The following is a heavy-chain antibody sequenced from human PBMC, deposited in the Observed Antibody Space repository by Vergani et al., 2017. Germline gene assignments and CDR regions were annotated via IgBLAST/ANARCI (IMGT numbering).Heavy chain of an antibody. D-gene: IGHD3-22*01. CDR3: AKTAYYYDSSGWEYFDY. CDR2: ISYDGSNK. J-gene: IGHJ4*02. Sequence: QVQLVESGGGVVQPGRSLRLSCAASGFTFSSYAMHWVRQAPGKGLEWVAVISYDGSNKYYADSVKGRFTISRDNSKNTLYLQMNSLRAEDTAVYYCAKTAYYYDSSGWEYFDYWGQGTLVTVSS. V-gene: IGHV3-30-3*02. CDR1: GFTFSSYA.